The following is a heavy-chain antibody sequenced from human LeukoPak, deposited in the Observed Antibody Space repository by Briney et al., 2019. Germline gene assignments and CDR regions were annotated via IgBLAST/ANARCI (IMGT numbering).Heavy chain of an antibody. J-gene: IGHJ2*01. D-gene: IGHD3-10*01. CDR1: GGSISSGGYY. Sequence: SQTLSLTCTVSGGSISSGGYYWSWIRQPRGKGLEWIGYIYHSGSTYYNPSLKSRVTISVDRSKNQFSLKLSSVTAADTAVYYCARTGLDKGSGILPWYFDLWGRGTLVTVSS. CDR2: IYHSGST. V-gene: IGHV4-30-2*01. CDR3: ARTGLDKGSGILPWYFDL.